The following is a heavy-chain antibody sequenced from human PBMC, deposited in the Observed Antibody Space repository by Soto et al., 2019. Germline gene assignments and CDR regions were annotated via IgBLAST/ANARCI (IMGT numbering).Heavy chain of an antibody. Sequence: QVQLVESGGGVVQPGRSLRLSCAASGFTFSSYGMHWVRQAPGKGLEWVAVISYDGSNKYYADSVKGRFTISRDNSKNTLYLQMNSLRAEDTAVYYCAKDSQYTSFDYWGQGTLVTVSS. D-gene: IGHD2-2*02. CDR2: ISYDGSNK. CDR1: GFTFSSYG. CDR3: AKDSQYTSFDY. J-gene: IGHJ4*02. V-gene: IGHV3-30*18.